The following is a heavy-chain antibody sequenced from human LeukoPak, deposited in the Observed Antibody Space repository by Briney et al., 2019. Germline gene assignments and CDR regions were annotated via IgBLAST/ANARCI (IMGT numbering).Heavy chain of an antibody. D-gene: IGHD2-15*01. CDR3: ARGGGYCSGGSCRYFDY. V-gene: IGHV1-18*01. CDR2: IRAYNGNT. CDR1: GYTFTSYG. Sequence: ASVKVSCKASGYTFTSYGISWVRQAPGQGLEWMGWIRAYNGNTNYAQKLQGRVTMTTDTSTSTAYMELRSLRSDDTAVYYCARGGGYCSGGSCRYFDYWGQGTLVTVSS. J-gene: IGHJ4*02.